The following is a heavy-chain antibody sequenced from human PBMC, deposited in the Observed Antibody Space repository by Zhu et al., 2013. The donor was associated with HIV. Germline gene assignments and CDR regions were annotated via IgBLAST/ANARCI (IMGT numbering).Heavy chain of an antibody. Sequence: QEPLVQSGAEVKKPGASVKVSCKASGYTFTAYYIHWVRQAPGQGLEWMGWINPNSGDTNYAQKFQGRVTMTRDTSISTAYMELSRLRSDDTAIYYCARVGYSGYGGGFDIWGQGTMVTVSS. D-gene: IGHD5-12*01. CDR2: INPNSGDT. CDR1: GYTFTAYY. J-gene: IGHJ3*02. CDR3: ARVGYSGYGGGFDI. V-gene: IGHV1-2*02.